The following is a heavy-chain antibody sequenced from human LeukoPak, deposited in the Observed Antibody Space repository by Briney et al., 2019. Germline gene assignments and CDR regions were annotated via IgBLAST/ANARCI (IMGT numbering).Heavy chain of an antibody. CDR3: VRDMSGVVAASTEEY. CDR2: ISSTSDYL. V-gene: IGHV3-21*01. D-gene: IGHD2-15*01. Sequence: GGSLRLSCAASEFTFSAYGMHWVRQAPGKGLEWVSSISSTSDYLDHADSLKGRFTISRDNAKKSLYLQMSSLRVEDTAVYYCVRDMSGVVAASTEEYWGQGTLVTVSS. J-gene: IGHJ4*02. CDR1: EFTFSAYG.